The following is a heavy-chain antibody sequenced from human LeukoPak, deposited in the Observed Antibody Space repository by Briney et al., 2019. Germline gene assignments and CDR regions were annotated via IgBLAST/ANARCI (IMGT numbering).Heavy chain of an antibody. D-gene: IGHD6-13*01. CDR2: INAGNGNT. CDR1: GYTFTSYG. CDR3: ASPGVAAAAPDAFDI. V-gene: IGHV1-3*01. Sequence: ASVKVSCKASGYTFTSYGISWVRQAPGQGLEWMGWINAGNGNTKYSQKFQGRVTITRDTSASTAYMELSSLRSEDTAVYYCASPGVAAAAPDAFDIWGQGTMVTVSS. J-gene: IGHJ3*02.